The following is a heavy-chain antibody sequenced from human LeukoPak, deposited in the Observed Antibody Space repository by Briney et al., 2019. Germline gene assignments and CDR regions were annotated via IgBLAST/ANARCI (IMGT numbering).Heavy chain of an antibody. D-gene: IGHD3-22*01. CDR2: ITSSSNYL. CDR3: ARPSVKYDSSGYQPNPFDY. V-gene: IGHV3-21*01. J-gene: IGHJ4*02. CDR1: GFTFSTYN. Sequence: PGGSLRLSCAASGFTFSTYNMNWVRQAPGKGLEWVSSITSSSNYLYYADSVKGRFTISRDNAKTSLYLQMTSLRAEDTAVYYCARPSVKYDSSGYQPNPFDYWGQGTLVTVSS.